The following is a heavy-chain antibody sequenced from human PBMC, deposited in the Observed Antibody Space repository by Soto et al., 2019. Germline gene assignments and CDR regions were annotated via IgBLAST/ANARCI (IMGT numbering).Heavy chain of an antibody. CDR2: ISGSGGST. D-gene: IGHD3-22*01. Sequence: SLRLSCAASGFTFSSYAMSWVRQAPGKGLEWVSAISGSGGSTYYADSVKGRFTISRDNSKNTLYLQMNSLRAEDTAVYYCAKLEASITMIVVVPRWDDDFDIWGQGTMLT. CDR3: AKLEASITMIVVVPRWDDDFDI. J-gene: IGHJ3*02. V-gene: IGHV3-23*01. CDR1: GFTFSSYA.